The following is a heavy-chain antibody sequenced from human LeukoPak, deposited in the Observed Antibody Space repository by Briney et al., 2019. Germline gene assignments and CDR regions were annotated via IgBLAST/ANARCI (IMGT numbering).Heavy chain of an antibody. Sequence: GGSLRLSCAASGFTFSSYTMHWVRQAPGKGLEHVSAIGSNGGRTYHANSVKGRFIITRDNSKNTLYLQMGRLRAEDMAVYYCVRTIAVAVAFDYWGQGTLVSVSS. CDR2: IGSNGGRT. CDR3: VRTIAVAVAFDY. CDR1: GFTFSSYT. V-gene: IGHV3-64*01. J-gene: IGHJ4*02. D-gene: IGHD6-19*01.